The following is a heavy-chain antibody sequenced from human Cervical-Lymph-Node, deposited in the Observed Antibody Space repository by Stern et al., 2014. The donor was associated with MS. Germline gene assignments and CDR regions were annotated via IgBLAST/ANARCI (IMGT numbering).Heavy chain of an antibody. CDR2: LYWDDDK. CDR1: GFSLSTSGVG. D-gene: IGHD5-24*01. V-gene: IGHV2-5*02. Sequence: QVTLRESGPTLVKPTQTLTLTCTFSGFSLSTSGVGVGWIRQPPGKALEWLGLLYWDDDKRYSPSLKSRLTITKDTSKNQVDLTMTNMDPVDTATYYCAHRLEDGYSFPSAFDIWGQGTMVTVSS. J-gene: IGHJ3*02. CDR3: AHRLEDGYSFPSAFDI.